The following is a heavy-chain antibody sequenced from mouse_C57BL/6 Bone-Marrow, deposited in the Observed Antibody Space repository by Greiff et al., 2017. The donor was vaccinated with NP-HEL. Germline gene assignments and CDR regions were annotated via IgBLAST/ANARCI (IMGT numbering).Heavy chain of an antibody. V-gene: IGHV7-3*01. CDR3: ARSIYYDYADDPFYAMDY. Sequence: EVKLMESGGGLVQPGGSLSLSCAASGFTFTNYYMSWVRQPPGKALEWLGFIRNKANGYTTEYSASVKGRFTISSDNSQSILDLQMNALRAEDSATYYCARSIYYDYADDPFYAMDYWGQGTSVTVSS. D-gene: IGHD2-4*01. J-gene: IGHJ4*01. CDR1: GFTFTNYY. CDR2: IRNKANGYTT.